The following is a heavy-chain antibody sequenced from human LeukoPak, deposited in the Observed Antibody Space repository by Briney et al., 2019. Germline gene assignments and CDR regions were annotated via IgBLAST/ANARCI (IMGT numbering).Heavy chain of an antibody. J-gene: IGHJ4*02. V-gene: IGHV3-23*01. CDR2: ISGSGGST. Sequence: GGSLRLAWAASGFTFSNYAMSWVRQAPGKGLEWVSAISGSGGSTYYADSVKGRFTISRDNSKNTLYLQMNSLRAEDTAVYYCAKFRPITSVAGTIFHYWGQGTLVTVSS. D-gene: IGHD6-19*01. CDR3: AKFRPITSVAGTIFHY. CDR1: GFTFSNYA.